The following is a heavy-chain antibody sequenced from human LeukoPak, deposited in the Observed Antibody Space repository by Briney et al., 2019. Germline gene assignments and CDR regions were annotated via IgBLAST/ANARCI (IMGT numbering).Heavy chain of an antibody. J-gene: IGHJ4*02. CDR2: IYYSGST. V-gene: IGHV4-61*01. Sequence: PSETLSLTCTVSGGSVSSGTYYWNWIRQPPGKGLEWIGYIYYSGSTNYNPSLKSRVTISVDTSKNQFSLKLSSVTAADTAVYYCARHRSSWLNDYWGQGALVTVSS. CDR1: GGSVSSGTYY. D-gene: IGHD2-2*01. CDR3: ARHRSSWLNDY.